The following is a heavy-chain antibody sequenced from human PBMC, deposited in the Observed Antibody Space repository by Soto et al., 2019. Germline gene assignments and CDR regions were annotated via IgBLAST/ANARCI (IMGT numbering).Heavy chain of an antibody. J-gene: IGHJ4*02. CDR2: IRSNADGGTT. CDR1: GFPFIDAS. Sequence: EVHLVESGGGLVKPGGSLRLSCAASGFPFIDASMSWVRQAPGKGLQWIGRIRSNADGGTTDLTASVRGRFSISRDDSKDTLYLQMNSLKVEDTAVYFCSTALRRDSALGGYWGRGTLVSVSS. CDR3: STALRRDSALGGY. V-gene: IGHV3-15*01. D-gene: IGHD2-15*01.